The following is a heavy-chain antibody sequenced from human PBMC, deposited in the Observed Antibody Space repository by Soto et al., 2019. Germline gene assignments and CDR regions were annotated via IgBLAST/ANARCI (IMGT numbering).Heavy chain of an antibody. CDR1: GGSISSGGYY. Sequence: SETLSLTCTVSGGSISSGGYYWSWIRQHPGKGLEWIGYIYYSGSTYYNPSLKSRVTISVDTSKNQFSLKLSSVTAADTAVYYCAIWRGSYDILTGSRNHYFDYWGQGTLVTVSS. CDR2: IYYSGST. J-gene: IGHJ4*02. D-gene: IGHD3-9*01. CDR3: AIWRGSYDILTGSRNHYFDY. V-gene: IGHV4-31*03.